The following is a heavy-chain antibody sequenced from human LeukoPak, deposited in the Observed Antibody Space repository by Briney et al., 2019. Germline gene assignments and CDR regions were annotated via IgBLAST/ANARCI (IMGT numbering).Heavy chain of an antibody. J-gene: IGHJ6*03. CDR1: GFTFSSYA. D-gene: IGHD6-13*01. Sequence: GGSLRLSCAASGFTFSSYAMHWVRQAPGKGLEWVAVISYDGSNKYYADSVKGRFTVSRANSKNTLYLQMSSLRPEDTAIYYCANFEQQRYYYYMDVWGKETTVTVSS. V-gene: IGHV3-30-3*01. CDR2: ISYDGSNK. CDR3: ANFEQQRYYYYMDV.